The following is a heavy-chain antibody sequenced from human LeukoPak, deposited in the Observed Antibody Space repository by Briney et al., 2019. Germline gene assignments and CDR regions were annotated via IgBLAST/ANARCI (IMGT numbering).Heavy chain of an antibody. D-gene: IGHD2-8*01. CDR1: GGSISSSY. Sequence: SETLSLTCTVSGGSISSSYWNWIRQPPGKGLEWIGYIYYSGGTNYNPSLQSRVTISIDTSKNQFSLNLRPVTAADTAVYYCARDSLYVTNFFDPWGQGTLVTVSS. CDR3: ARDSLYVTNFFDP. J-gene: IGHJ5*02. CDR2: IYYSGGT. V-gene: IGHV4-59*01.